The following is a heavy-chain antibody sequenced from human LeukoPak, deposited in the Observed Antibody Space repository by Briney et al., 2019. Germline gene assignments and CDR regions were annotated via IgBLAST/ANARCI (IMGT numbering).Heavy chain of an antibody. V-gene: IGHV4-39*01. CDR3: ARRLKIVGSDYGLDV. J-gene: IGHJ6*02. CDR1: GGSITNRDNY. D-gene: IGHD1-26*01. Sequence: PSETLSLTCTVSGGSITNRDNYWGWIRQPPGKGLEWIGIISYSGSAYYNTSLRSRVTISLDTSKNQFSLRLSSVTATDTAVYYCARRLKIVGSDYGLDVWGQGTTVSVSS. CDR2: ISYSGSA.